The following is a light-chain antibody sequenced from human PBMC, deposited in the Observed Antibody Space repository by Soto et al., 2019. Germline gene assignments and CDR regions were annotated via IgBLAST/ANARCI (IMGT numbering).Light chain of an antibody. CDR2: GAS. CDR1: QTVSSN. J-gene: IGKJ1*01. Sequence: EIVMTQSPATLSVSPGERATLSCRASQTVSSNLAWYLQKLGQVPRLLIYGASTRATGIPDRFSGSGSGTEFTLTISSLQSEDFAVYSCQQYNAWPRTFGQGTKVEIK. V-gene: IGKV3-15*01. CDR3: QQYNAWPRT.